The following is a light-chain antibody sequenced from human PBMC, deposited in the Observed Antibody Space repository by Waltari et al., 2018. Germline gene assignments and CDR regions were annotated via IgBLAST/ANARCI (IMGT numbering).Light chain of an antibody. V-gene: IGKV3-20*01. CDR2: DAY. J-gene: IGKJ4*01. CDR1: QSVSGTY. CDR3: QQYSDSPRT. Sequence: EIVFTQSPATLSLSPRETATLSCRASQSVSGTYLAWYQQKPGQAPSLLIFDAYSRATGIPDRFSGSGSGTDFTLTISRLEPEDFAVYYCQQYSDSPRTFGGGTKVEIK.